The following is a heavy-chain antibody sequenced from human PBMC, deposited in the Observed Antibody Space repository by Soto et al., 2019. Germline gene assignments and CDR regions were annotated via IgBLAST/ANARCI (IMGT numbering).Heavy chain of an antibody. J-gene: IGHJ4*02. D-gene: IGHD5-12*01. CDR1: GYTFTSYG. CDR3: AIGGYSGYDSLFDY. V-gene: IGHV1-18*01. CDR2: ISAYNGNT. Sequence: ASVKVSCKASGYTFTSYGISWVRQAPGQGLEWMGWISAYNGNTNYAQKHKSKVTMTTDTSTSTANIEQRSLRSDNTAVYNCAIGGYSGYDSLFDYWGQGTLVTVSS.